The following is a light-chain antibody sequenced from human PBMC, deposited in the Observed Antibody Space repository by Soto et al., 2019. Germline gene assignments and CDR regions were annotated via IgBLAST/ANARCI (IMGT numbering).Light chain of an antibody. CDR1: QSVSNY. CDR3: QQNNDWPIT. Sequence: EIVMTQSPATLSVSPGERVTLSCRASQSVSNYLAWYQQNPGQAPSLLIYCATATATGIPARFSGSGSGTEFTLTIRSLQAYDFAVYYCQQNNDWPITFGGGTKVEIK. CDR2: CAT. V-gene: IGKV3-15*01. J-gene: IGKJ4*01.